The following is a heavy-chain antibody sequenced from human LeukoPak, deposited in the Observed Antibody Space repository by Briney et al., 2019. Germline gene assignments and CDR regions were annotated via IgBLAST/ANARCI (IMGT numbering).Heavy chain of an antibody. CDR3: ARDGAAALFDY. J-gene: IGHJ4*02. CDR1: GGTFSSYA. D-gene: IGHD6-13*01. CDR2: IIPIFGTA. V-gene: IGHV1-69*05. Sequence: SVKVSCKASGGTFSSYAISWVRQAPGQGLEWMGGIIPIFGTANYAQEFQGRVTITTDESTSTAYMELSSLRSEDTAVYYCARDGAAALFDYWGQGTLVTVSS.